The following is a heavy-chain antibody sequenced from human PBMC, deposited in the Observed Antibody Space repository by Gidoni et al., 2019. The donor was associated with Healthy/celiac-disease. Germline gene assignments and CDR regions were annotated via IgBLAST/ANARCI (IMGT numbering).Heavy chain of an antibody. CDR1: GGSFSGYY. Sequence: QVQLQQWGAGLLKPSETLSLTCAVYGGSFSGYYWSWIRQPPGKGLEWIGEINHSGSTNYNPSLKSRVTISVDTSKNQFSLKLSSVTAADTAVYYCARGLKSDWLLFSMGYAFDIWGQGTMVTVSS. CDR2: INHSGST. V-gene: IGHV4-34*01. J-gene: IGHJ3*02. CDR3: ARGLKSDWLLFSMGYAFDI. D-gene: IGHD3-9*01.